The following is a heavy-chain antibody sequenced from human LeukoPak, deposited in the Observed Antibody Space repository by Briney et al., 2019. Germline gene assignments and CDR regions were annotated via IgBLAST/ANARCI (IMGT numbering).Heavy chain of an antibody. CDR1: GGSFSGYY. V-gene: IGHV4-34*01. D-gene: IGHD5-18*01. Sequence: SETLSLTCAVYGGSFSGYYWSWIRQPPGKGLERIGEINHSGSTNYNPSLKSRVTISVDTSKNQFSLKLSSVTAADTAAYYCASSWGVDTAMVTVFYWGQGTLVTVSS. CDR2: INHSGST. CDR3: ASSWGVDTAMVTVFY. J-gene: IGHJ4*02.